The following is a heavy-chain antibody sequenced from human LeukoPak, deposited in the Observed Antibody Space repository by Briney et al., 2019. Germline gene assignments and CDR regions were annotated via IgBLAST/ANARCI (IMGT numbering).Heavy chain of an antibody. CDR3: ARVVGATTGYFDY. D-gene: IGHD1-26*01. J-gene: IGHJ4*02. Sequence: GASVKVSCKASGYTFTSYYMHWVRQAPGQGLEWMGIINPSGGSTSYAQKFQGRVTMTRDMSTSTAYMELSSLRSEDTAVYYCARVVGATTGYFDYWGQGTLVTVSS. V-gene: IGHV1-46*01. CDR1: GYTFTSYY. CDR2: INPSGGST.